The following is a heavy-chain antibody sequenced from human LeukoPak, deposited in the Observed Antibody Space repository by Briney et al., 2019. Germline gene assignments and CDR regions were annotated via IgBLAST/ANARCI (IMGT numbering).Heavy chain of an antibody. CDR3: ARDRIEYCSGGSCHSHFYY. CDR1: GGTFSSYA. CDR2: IIPIFGTA. J-gene: IGHJ4*02. D-gene: IGHD2-15*01. V-gene: IGHV1-69*05. Sequence: SVKVSCKASGGTFSSYAISWVRQAPGQGLEWMGRIIPIFGTANYAQKFQGRVTITTDESTSTAYMELSSLRSEDTAVYYCARDRIEYCSGGSCHSHFYYWGQGTLVTVSS.